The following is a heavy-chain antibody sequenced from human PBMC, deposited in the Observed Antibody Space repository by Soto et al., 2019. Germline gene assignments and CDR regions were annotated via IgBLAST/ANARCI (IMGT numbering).Heavy chain of an antibody. D-gene: IGHD3-10*01. CDR3: AYGEGCGELFPYYYYGMDV. CDR2: MNPNSGNT. V-gene: IGHV1-8*01. J-gene: IGHJ6*02. Sequence: ASVKVSCKASGYTFTSYDINWVRQATGQGLEWMGWMNPNSGNTGYAQKFQGRVTMTRNTSISTAYMELSSLRSEDTAVYYCAYGEGCGELFPYYYYGMDVWGQGTTVTVSS. CDR1: GYTFTSYD.